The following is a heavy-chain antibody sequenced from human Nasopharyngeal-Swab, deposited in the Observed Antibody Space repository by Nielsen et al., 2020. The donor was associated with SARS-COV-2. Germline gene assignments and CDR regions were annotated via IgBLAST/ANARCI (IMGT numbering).Heavy chain of an antibody. CDR3: ARLGPGYSSGWYGNDY. Sequence: ASVKVSCKASGYTFTSYDINWVRQATGQGLEWMGWMNPNSGNTGYAQKFQGRVTTTRNTSISTAYMELSSLRSEDTAVYYCARLGPGYSSGWYGNDYWGQGTLVTVSS. V-gene: IGHV1-8*01. J-gene: IGHJ4*02. CDR2: MNPNSGNT. CDR1: GYTFTSYD. D-gene: IGHD6-19*01.